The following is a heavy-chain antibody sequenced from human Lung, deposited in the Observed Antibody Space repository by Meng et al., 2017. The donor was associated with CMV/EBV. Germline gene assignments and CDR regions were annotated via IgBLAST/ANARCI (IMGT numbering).Heavy chain of an antibody. CDR2: IYHSGST. CDR1: GGSISSCYL. D-gene: IGHD2-21*02. V-gene: IGHV4-4*02. CDR3: ARIERRRILKYCGSDCSTTDY. J-gene: IGHJ4*02. Sequence: QVQLQESGPGLVKPSGTLSPTCAVSGGSISSCYLWTWVRQVPGMGVEWIGEIYHSGSTNYNPSLKSRVTISVDKFKNQFSLKLGSVTAADTAVYYCARIERRRILKYCGSDCSTTDYWGQGTLVTVSS.